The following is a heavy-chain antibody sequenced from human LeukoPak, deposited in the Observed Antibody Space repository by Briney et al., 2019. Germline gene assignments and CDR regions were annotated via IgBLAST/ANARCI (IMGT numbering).Heavy chain of an antibody. CDR2: INQDGSEK. Sequence: PGGSLRLSCAGSGFIFSTYWMSWVRQAPGKGLEWVANINQDGSEKYYVDSVKGRFTISRDNAKNSLYLHMNSLRAEDTATYYCARDRVWTVLYWGQGTLVTVSS. D-gene: IGHD6-13*01. CDR3: ARDRVWTVLY. J-gene: IGHJ4*02. V-gene: IGHV3-7*01. CDR1: GFIFSTYW.